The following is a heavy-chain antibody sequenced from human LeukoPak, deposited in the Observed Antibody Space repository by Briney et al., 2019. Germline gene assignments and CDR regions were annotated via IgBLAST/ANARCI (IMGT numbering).Heavy chain of an antibody. CDR2: INPNSGGT. CDR1: GFIFSSYA. CDR3: ARTGDYDFWSGYPSIVDY. V-gene: IGHV1-2*02. D-gene: IGHD3-3*01. J-gene: IGHJ4*02. Sequence: GGSLRLSCEASGFIFSSYAMHWVRQAPGQGLEWMGWINPNSGGTNYAQKFQGRVTMTRDTSISTAYMELSRLRSDDTAVYYCARTGDYDFWSGYPSIVDYWGQGTLVTVSS.